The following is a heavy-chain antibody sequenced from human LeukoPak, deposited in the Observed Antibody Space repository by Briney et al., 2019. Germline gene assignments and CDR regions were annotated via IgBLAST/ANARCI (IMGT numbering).Heavy chain of an antibody. CDR3: SMLAIRVAFGGALVPGEACDY. J-gene: IGHJ4*02. CDR1: GYSFTSYC. Sequence: GESLHISWKASGYSFTSYCIAWVRQLRGKRVWWMGIISPGGSATRYSPSFQGQVTISDDQSISTAYLQWSSLKAADTAMYYCSMLAIRVAFGGALVPGEACDYWGQGTLVTVSS. V-gene: IGHV5-51*01. D-gene: IGHD3-16*02. CDR2: ISPGGSAT.